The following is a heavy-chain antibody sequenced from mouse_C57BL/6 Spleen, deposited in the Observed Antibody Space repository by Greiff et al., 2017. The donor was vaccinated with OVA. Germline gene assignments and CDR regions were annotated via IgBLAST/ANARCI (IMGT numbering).Heavy chain of an antibody. D-gene: IGHD1-1*01. CDR1: GFSLSTFGMG. J-gene: IGHJ1*03. CDR3: ARIAHYYGSSYFDV. CDR2: IWWDDDK. V-gene: IGHV8-8*01. Sequence: QVTLKESGPGILQPSQTLSLTCSFSGFSLSTFGMGVGWIRQPSGKGLEWLAHIWWDDDKYYNPALKSRLTISKDTSKNQVFLKIANVDTADTATNYCARIAHYYGSSYFDVWGTGTTVTVSS.